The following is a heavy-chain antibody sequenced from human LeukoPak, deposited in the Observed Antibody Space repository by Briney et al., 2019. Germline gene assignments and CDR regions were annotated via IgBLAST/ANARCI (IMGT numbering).Heavy chain of an antibody. V-gene: IGHV3-11*04. CDR3: ARKYSSSWASWASADAFDI. Sequence: PGGSLRLSCAASGFTFSDYYMSWIRQAPGKGLEWVSYISSSGSTIYYADSVKGRFTISRDNAKNSLYLQMNSLRAEDTAVYYCARKYSSSWASWASADAFDIWGQGTMVTVSS. CDR1: GFTFSDYY. CDR2: ISSSGSTI. J-gene: IGHJ3*02. D-gene: IGHD6-13*01.